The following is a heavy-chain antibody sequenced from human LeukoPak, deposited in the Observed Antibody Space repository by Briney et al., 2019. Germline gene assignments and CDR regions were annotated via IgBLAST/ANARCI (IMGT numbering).Heavy chain of an antibody. CDR3: ARDTAGMEV. Sequence: GSLRLSCAASGFTFSSYWMSRVGQAPGKGLEWGANIKQDGSEKYYVHSVKGRFPISRDNAKNSLYLQMNSQRAEDTAVFYCARDTAGMEVWGQGTTVTVSS. J-gene: IGHJ6*02. V-gene: IGHV3-7*01. CDR2: IKQDGSEK. D-gene: IGHD5-18*01. CDR1: GFTFSSYW.